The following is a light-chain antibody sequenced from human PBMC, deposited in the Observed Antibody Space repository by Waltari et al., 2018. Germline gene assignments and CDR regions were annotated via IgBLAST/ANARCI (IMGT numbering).Light chain of an antibody. Sequence: QSVLTQPPSVSGAPAQGVTISCTGGGSNNGAGYDVRWYQQFPGTAPKLPTFPIPNRPSGVPDRFSGSRSGASASLAITGLQAEDEGYYYCQSFDTNLSVIFGGGTKLTVL. J-gene: IGLJ2*01. CDR3: QSFDTNLSVI. CDR1: GSNNGAGYD. CDR2: PIP. V-gene: IGLV1-40*01.